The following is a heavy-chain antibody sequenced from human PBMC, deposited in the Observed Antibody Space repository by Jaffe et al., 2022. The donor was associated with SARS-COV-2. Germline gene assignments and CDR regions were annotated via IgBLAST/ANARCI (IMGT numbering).Heavy chain of an antibody. CDR2: IYWDDDK. CDR3: AHGSYTDVFSGHGAYYFDQ. CDR1: GFSLNSIGVG. Sequence: QITLKESGPALVKPTQTVTLTCSFSGFSLNSIGVGVGWIRQPPGKALEWVALIYWDDDKRYNPSLKRSLTITKDTSSNQVILTMPSMDPVDTATYYCAHGSYTDVFSGHGAYYFDQWGQGTLVTVSS. J-gene: IGHJ4*02. V-gene: IGHV2-5*02. D-gene: IGHD3-16*01.